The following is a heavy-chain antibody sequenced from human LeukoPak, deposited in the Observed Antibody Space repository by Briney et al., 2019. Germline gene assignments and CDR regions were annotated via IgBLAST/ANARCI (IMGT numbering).Heavy chain of an antibody. CDR1: GYTFTSYD. V-gene: IGHV1-8*01. CDR3: ARVLTYYYGSSWFDP. Sequence: ASVKVSCKASGYTFTSYDINWVRQATGQGLEWMGWMNPNSGSTGYAQKFQGRVTMTRNTSISTAYMELSSLRSEDTAVYYCARVLTYYYGSSWFDPWGQGTLVTVSS. J-gene: IGHJ5*02. CDR2: MNPNSGST. D-gene: IGHD3-10*01.